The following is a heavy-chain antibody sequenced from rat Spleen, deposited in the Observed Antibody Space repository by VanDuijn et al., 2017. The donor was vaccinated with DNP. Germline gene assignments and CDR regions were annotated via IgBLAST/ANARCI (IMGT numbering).Heavy chain of an antibody. CDR3: ARPYTY. CDR1: GFSLTNYH. V-gene: IGHV2-27*01. J-gene: IGHJ2*01. CDR2: IQSGGNT. D-gene: IGHD1-2*01. Sequence: QVQLKESGPGLVQPSQTLSLTCTVSGFSLTNYHVNWVRQPPGKGLEWMGRIQSGGNTDYNSALKSRLSISRDTSKSQVFLEMNSVQTEDTAIYFCARPYTYWGQGVMVTVSS.